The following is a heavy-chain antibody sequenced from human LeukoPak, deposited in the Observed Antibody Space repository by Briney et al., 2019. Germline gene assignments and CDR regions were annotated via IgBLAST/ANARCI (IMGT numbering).Heavy chain of an antibody. CDR2: INGGSGNT. CDR1: GYTFTDYT. D-gene: IGHD3-22*01. CDR3: ARDYYDGSAYYSYYEY. J-gene: IGHJ4*02. Sequence: GASVKVSCKASGYTFTDYTMHWLRQAPGQRLDWMGWINGGSGNTKYSPEFQGRVTITRDTSASTAYMELSSLRSEDTAVYYCARDYYDGSAYYSYYEYWGQGTLVTVSS. V-gene: IGHV1-3*01.